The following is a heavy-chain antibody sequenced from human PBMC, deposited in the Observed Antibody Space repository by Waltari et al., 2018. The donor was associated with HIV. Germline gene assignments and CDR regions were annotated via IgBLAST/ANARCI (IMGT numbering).Heavy chain of an antibody. V-gene: IGHV3-9*01. J-gene: IGHJ6*02. CDR3: AKGVTQGYYYGMDV. Sequence: EVQLVESGGGLVQPGRSLRLSCAASGFTFDDNAMHWVRQAPGKGLELVSGISWNSGTIAYADSVKGRFTISRDNAKNSLYLQMNSLRAEDTALYYCAKGVTQGYYYGMDVWCQGTTVTVSS. CDR2: ISWNSGTI. D-gene: IGHD5-18*01. CDR1: GFTFDDNA.